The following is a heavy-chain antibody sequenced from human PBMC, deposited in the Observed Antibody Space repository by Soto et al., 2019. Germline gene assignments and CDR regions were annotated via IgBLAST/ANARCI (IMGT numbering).Heavy chain of an antibody. CDR3: ARDGYYPVGPADYYYGMDV. V-gene: IGHV1-69*13. Sequence: PVKISCKSSVRTFSSYARNCVRPAPSHGLEGMGGIIPIFGTANYAQKFQGRVTITADESTSTAYMELSSLRSEDTAVYYCARDGYYPVGPADYYYGMDVWGQGTTVNVS. CDR2: IIPIFGTA. CDR1: VRTFSSYA. D-gene: IGHD1-26*01. J-gene: IGHJ6*02.